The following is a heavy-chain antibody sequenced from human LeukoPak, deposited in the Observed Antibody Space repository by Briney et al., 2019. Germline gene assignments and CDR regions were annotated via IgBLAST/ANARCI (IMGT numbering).Heavy chain of an antibody. CDR2: INPNNGGT. V-gene: IGHV1-2*06. Sequence: ASVKVSCKASGYTFTGYYMHWVRQAPGQGLEWMGRINPNNGGTNYAQKFQGRVTMTRDTSISTAYMELSRLRSDDTAVYYCAREGEGLLALDYWGQGTLVTVSS. CDR3: AREGEGLLALDY. J-gene: IGHJ4*02. D-gene: IGHD3-16*01. CDR1: GYTFTGYY.